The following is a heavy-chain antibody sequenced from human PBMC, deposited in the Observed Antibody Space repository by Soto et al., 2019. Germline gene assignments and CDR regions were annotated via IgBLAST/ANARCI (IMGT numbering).Heavy chain of an antibody. CDR2: IKEDGSEK. Sequence: EVQLVESGGGLVQPGGSLRLSCAASGFTFSSYWMTWVRQAPGKGLEWVANIKEDGSEKDYVDSGKGRFTMSRENAKNSRYLQMKSLTADEPAVYYRERDRSESCGGNCYPCFALWGRGNLVTVS. D-gene: IGHD2-21*02. V-gene: IGHV3-7*01. CDR1: GFTFSSYW. CDR3: ERDRSESCGGNCYPCFAL. J-gene: IGHJ2*01.